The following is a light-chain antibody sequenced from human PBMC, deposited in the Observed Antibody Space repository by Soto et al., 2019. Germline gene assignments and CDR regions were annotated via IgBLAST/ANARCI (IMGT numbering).Light chain of an antibody. Sequence: QSALTQPASVSGSPGQSITISCTGTSSDVGGYNFVSWYQQHPGKAPRLMIYDVSKRPSGVSNRFSGSKSGYTASLTISGLQAEDEADYYCNSFTASSTLVFGTGTKLTVL. CDR1: SSDVGGYNF. V-gene: IGLV2-14*01. J-gene: IGLJ1*01. CDR3: NSFTASSTLV. CDR2: DVS.